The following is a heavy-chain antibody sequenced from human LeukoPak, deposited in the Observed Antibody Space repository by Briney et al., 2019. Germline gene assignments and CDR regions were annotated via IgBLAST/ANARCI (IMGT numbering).Heavy chain of an antibody. Sequence: SQTLSLTCAVSGGSISSGGYSWSWIRQPPGKGLEWIGYIYHSGSTYYNPSLKSRVTISVDTSKNQLSLKLSSATAADTAVYYCARESNYYGSGTGWFDPWGQGTLVTVSS. J-gene: IGHJ5*02. CDR1: GGSISSGGYS. D-gene: IGHD3-10*01. CDR3: ARESNYYGSGTGWFDP. V-gene: IGHV4-30-4*07. CDR2: IYHSGST.